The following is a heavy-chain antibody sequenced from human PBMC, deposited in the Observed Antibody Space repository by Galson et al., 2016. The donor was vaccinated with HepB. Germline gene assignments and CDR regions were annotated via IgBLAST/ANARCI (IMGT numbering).Heavy chain of an antibody. Sequence: SVKVSCKVSGYRFPTYGISWVRQAPGQGLEWLGWISANSGNTYYAQKFQDRVTMTRDTSASTVYMDLRSLRSDDTAVYYCARDVQFRLDYWGQGTLVTLSS. J-gene: IGHJ4*02. CDR3: ARDVQFRLDY. D-gene: IGHD5-24*01. V-gene: IGHV1-18*04. CDR2: ISANSGNT. CDR1: GYRFPTYG.